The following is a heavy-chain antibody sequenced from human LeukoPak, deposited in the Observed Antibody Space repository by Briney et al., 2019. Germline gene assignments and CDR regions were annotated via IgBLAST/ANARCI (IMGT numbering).Heavy chain of an antibody. Sequence: GGSLRLSCAASGFTFSNAWMSWVRQAPGKGPEWVSAISGSGGSTYYADSVKGRFTISRDNSKNTLYLQMNSLRAEDTAVYYCAKRQQLVRYYYMDVWGKGTTVTISS. V-gene: IGHV3-23*01. CDR1: GFTFSNAW. J-gene: IGHJ6*03. D-gene: IGHD6-13*01. CDR3: AKRQQLVRYYYMDV. CDR2: ISGSGGST.